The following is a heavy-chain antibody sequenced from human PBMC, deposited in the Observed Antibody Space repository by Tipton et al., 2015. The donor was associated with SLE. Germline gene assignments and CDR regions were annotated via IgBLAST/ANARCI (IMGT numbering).Heavy chain of an antibody. Sequence: TLSLTCTVSGGSISSYYWSWIRQPPGKGLEWIGYIYYSGSTNYNPSLKSRVTISVDTSKNQFSLKLSSVTAADTAVYYCARGKTFGGVIVTPFDYWGQGTLVTVSS. CDR1: GGSISSYY. V-gene: IGHV4-59*01. D-gene: IGHD3-16*02. CDR3: ARGKTFGGVIVTPFDY. CDR2: IYYSGST. J-gene: IGHJ4*02.